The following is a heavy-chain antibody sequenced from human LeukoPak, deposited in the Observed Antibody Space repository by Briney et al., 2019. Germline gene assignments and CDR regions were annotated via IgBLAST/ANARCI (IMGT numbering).Heavy chain of an antibody. CDR3: ASMTTVTQPPRD. Sequence: SETLSLTCSVSGGSIRSGDYYWSWLRQPRGKGLEWIVFIYHSGSTYYNPSLKSRVTILVDTSRNEFSLKLSSVTGADTAVYYWASMTTVTQPPRDWGQGTLVTVSS. CDR2: IYHSGST. D-gene: IGHD4-17*01. CDR1: GGSIRSGDYY. V-gene: IGHV4-30-4*01. J-gene: IGHJ4*02.